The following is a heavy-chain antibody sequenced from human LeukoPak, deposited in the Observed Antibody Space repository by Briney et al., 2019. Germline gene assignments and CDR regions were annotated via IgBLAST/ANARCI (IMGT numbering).Heavy chain of an antibody. CDR2: ISYDGSNK. CDR1: GFTFSSYG. CDR3: AKDLWFGEQ. Sequence: GRSLRLSCAASGFTFSSYGMHWVRQAPGKGLEWVAVISYDGSNKYYADSVKGRFTISRDNSKNTLYLQMNSLRAEDTAVYYCAKDLWFGEQWGQGTLVTVSS. D-gene: IGHD3-10*01. V-gene: IGHV3-30*18. J-gene: IGHJ4*02.